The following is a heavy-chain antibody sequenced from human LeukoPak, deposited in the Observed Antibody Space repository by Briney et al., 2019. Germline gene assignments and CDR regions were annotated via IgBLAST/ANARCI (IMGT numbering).Heavy chain of an antibody. CDR2: ISAYNGNT. CDR3: ARDKGQRLRFLEWFPFDP. J-gene: IGHJ5*02. D-gene: IGHD3-3*01. CDR1: GYTFTSYG. V-gene: IGHV1-18*01. Sequence: ASVKVSCKASGYTFTSYGISWVRQAPGQGLEWMGWISAYNGNTNYAQKLQGRVIMTTDTSTSIAYMELRSLRSDDTAVYYCARDKGQRLRFLEWFPFDPWGQGTLVTVSS.